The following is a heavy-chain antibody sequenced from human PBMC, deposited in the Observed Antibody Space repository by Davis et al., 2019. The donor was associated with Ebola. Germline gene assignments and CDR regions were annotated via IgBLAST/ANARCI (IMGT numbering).Heavy chain of an antibody. CDR1: GSSFRTSSYH. V-gene: IGHV4-61*05. CDR2: IYYSGST. CDR3: ARRGVYGDYRYYFDY. Sequence: MPSETLSLTCTVPGSSFRTSSYHWRCIRQPPGKGLEWIGYIYYSGSTNYNPSLKSRVTISVDTSKNQFSLKLSSVTAADTAGYYCARRGVYGDYRYYFDYWGQGTLVTVSS. J-gene: IGHJ4*02. D-gene: IGHD4-17*01.